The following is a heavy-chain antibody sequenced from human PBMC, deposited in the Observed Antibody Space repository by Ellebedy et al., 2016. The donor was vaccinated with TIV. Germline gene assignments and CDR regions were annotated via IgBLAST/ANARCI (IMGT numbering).Heavy chain of an antibody. CDR1: GFVFSSYT. J-gene: IGHJ4*02. V-gene: IGHV3-21*01. CDR3: ARGGGCFGDSCYYADF. D-gene: IGHD2-21*01. Sequence: GESLKISCAASGFVFSSYTMNWVRQAPGKGLEWVSFISDTSIYYEDAVEGRFTLSRDNAKNSLYLQMNSLRAEDTAVYYCARGGGCFGDSCYYADFWGQGTLVTVSS. CDR2: ISDTSI.